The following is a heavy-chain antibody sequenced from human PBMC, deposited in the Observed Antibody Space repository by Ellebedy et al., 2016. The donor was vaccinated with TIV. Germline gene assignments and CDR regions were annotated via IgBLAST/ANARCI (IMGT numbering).Heavy chain of an antibody. CDR2: TYYRSKWYS. J-gene: IGHJ2*01. CDR3: ARDGVTSSYFFDL. CDR1: GDSVSSNIAA. V-gene: IGHV6-1*01. Sequence: SQTLSLTXXISGDSVSSNIAAWNWIRQSPSRGLEWLGRTYYRSKWYSNYAVSVKSRISINADTSKNQFSLQLNSVTPEDTAVYYCARDGVTSSYFFDLWGRGTLVTVSS. D-gene: IGHD4-17*01.